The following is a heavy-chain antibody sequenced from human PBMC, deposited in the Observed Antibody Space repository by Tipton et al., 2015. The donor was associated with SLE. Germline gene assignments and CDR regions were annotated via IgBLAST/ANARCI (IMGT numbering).Heavy chain of an antibody. Sequence: TLSLTCAVSGGSISTSHWWTWVRQPPGKGLEWVGEVYHAGDTNYNPSLKSRVTISVYKSKNQFSLKVNSVTASDTAVYYCARALTTVTPPYYYCLDVWGHGTTVNVSS. J-gene: IGHJ6*02. CDR2: VYHAGDT. CDR1: GGSISTSHW. V-gene: IGHV4-4*02. D-gene: IGHD4-17*01. CDR3: ARALTTVTPPYYYCLDV.